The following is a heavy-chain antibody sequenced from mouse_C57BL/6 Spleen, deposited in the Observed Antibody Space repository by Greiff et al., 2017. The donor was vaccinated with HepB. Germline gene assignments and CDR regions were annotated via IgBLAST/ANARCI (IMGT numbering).Heavy chain of an antibody. CDR3: ARDPFYYSNYGWYFDV. V-gene: IGHV5-4*01. D-gene: IGHD2-5*01. CDR1: GFTFSSYA. CDR2: ISDGGSYT. J-gene: IGHJ1*03. Sequence: EVMLVESGGGLVKPGGSLKLSCAASGFTFSSYAMSWVRQTPEKRLEWVATISDGGSYTYYPDNVKGRFTISRDNAKNNLYLQMSHLKSEDTAMYYCARDPFYYSNYGWYFDVWGTGTTVTVSS.